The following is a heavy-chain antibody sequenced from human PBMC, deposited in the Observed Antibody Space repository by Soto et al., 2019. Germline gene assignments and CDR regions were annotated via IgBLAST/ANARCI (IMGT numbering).Heavy chain of an antibody. J-gene: IGHJ6*02. V-gene: IGHV3-30*18. CDR2: ISYDGSNK. CDR3: AKGDEEKVWQLDHYYGMDV. Sequence: GGSLRLSCAASGFTFSSYGMHWVRQAPGKGLEWVAVISYDGSNKYYADSVKGRFTISRDNSKNTLYLQMNSLRAEDTAVYYCAKGDEEKVWQLDHYYGMDVWGQGTTVTVSS. D-gene: IGHD6-6*01. CDR1: GFTFSSYG.